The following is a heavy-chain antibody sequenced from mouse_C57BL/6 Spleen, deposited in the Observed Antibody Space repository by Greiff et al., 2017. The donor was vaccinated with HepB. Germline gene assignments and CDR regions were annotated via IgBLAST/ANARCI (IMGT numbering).Heavy chain of an antibody. CDR1: GYTFTSYW. V-gene: IGHV1-53*01. Sequence: QVQLKQPGTELVKPGASVKLSCKASGYTFTSYWMHWVKQRPGQGLEWIGNINPSNGGTNYNEKFKSKATLTVDKSSSTAYMQLSSLTSEDSAVYYCARNDGSAYYFDYWGQGTTLTVSS. CDR3: ARNDGSAYYFDY. CDR2: INPSNGGT. D-gene: IGHD2-3*01. J-gene: IGHJ2*01.